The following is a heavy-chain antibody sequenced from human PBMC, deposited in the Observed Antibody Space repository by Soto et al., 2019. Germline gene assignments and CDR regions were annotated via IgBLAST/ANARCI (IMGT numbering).Heavy chain of an antibody. D-gene: IGHD6-13*01. Sequence: QVQLVQSGAEIRKHGASVRVSCKASGYTFTNYDVNWVRQVPGQGLEWMGWLNPGSGDTGYAQKFQGRDTMTRNTSIGTAYMELRSLRAGDTAIYYWARIASSGTLNWCDTWGQGTLVTVSS. J-gene: IGHJ5*02. V-gene: IGHV1-8*01. CDR2: LNPGSGDT. CDR1: GYTFTNYD. CDR3: ARIASSGTLNWCDT.